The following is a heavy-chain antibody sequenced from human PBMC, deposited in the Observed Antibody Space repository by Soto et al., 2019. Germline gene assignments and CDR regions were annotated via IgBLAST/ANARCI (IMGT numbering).Heavy chain of an antibody. Sequence: EVQLVESGGGLVQPGGSLRLSCAASGFTFSSYWMSWVHQAPGKGLEWVANIKQDGSEKYYVDSVKGRFTISRDNAKNSLYLQMNSLRAEDTAVYYCARGSQKLRFLEWFQYYYYYGMDVWGQGTTVTVSS. CDR1: GFTFSSYW. D-gene: IGHD3-3*01. J-gene: IGHJ6*02. V-gene: IGHV3-7*03. CDR3: ARGSQKLRFLEWFQYYYYYGMDV. CDR2: IKQDGSEK.